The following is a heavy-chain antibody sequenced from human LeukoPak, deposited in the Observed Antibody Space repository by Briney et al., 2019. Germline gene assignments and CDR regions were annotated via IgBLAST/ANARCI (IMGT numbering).Heavy chain of an antibody. CDR3: AREGADDPYYFDY. J-gene: IGHJ4*02. Sequence: PSETLSLTCAVSGGSISSSNWWSWVRQPPGKGLEWIGEIYHSGSTNYNPSLKSRVTISVDKSKNQFSLKLSSVTAADTAVYYCAREGADDPYYFDYWGQGTLVTVSS. D-gene: IGHD1-26*01. V-gene: IGHV4-4*02. CDR2: IYHSGST. CDR1: GGSISSSNW.